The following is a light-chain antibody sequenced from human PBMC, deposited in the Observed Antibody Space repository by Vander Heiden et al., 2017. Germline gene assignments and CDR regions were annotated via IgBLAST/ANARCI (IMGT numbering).Light chain of an antibody. CDR1: SSNIGSVT. V-gene: IGLV1-44*01. CDR2: NDH. CDR3: AAWDVSLKAVV. Sequence: QSVLTQPPSSSGTPGQRVIISCSGSSSNIGSVTVNWYQQLPGAAPKFLIYNDHKRPSGVPDRFSGSKSGTSASLAISGLQSEDEGDYYCAAWDVSLKAVVFGGGTKLTVL. J-gene: IGLJ3*02.